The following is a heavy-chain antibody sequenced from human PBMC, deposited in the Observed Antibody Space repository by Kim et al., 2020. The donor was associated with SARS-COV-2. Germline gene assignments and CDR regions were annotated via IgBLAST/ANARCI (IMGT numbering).Heavy chain of an antibody. CDR3: ARDRSIAVAGTLDY. Sequence: GGSLRLSCAASGFTFSSYGMHWVRQAPGKGLEWVAVIWYDGSNKYYADSVKGRFTISRDNSKNTLYLQMNSLRAEDTAVYYCARDRSIAVAGTLDYWGQGTLVTVSS. V-gene: IGHV3-33*01. CDR1: GFTFSSYG. J-gene: IGHJ4*02. CDR2: IWYDGSNK. D-gene: IGHD6-19*01.